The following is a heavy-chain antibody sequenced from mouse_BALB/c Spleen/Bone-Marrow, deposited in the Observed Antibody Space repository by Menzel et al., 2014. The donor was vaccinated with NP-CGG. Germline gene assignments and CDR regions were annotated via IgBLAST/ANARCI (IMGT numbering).Heavy chain of an antibody. J-gene: IGHJ3*01. CDR2: INPGSGGT. V-gene: IGHV1-54*01. CDR3: ARGDYRYDGFAY. D-gene: IGHD2-14*01. Sequence: QVQLQQSGAELVRPGTSVKVSCKASGYAFTNYLIEWVQQRPGQGLEWIGVINPGSGGTNYNETFKGKVTLTADKSSRTAYMQLSSLTSDDAAVYYCARGDYRYDGFAYWGQGTLVTVSA. CDR1: GYAFTNYL.